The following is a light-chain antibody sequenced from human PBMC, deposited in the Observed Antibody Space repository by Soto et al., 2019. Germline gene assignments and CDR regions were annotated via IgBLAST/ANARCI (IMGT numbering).Light chain of an antibody. J-gene: IGLJ2*01. CDR3: SSYTGSTTLV. CDR1: NSDVGAFEY. CDR2: EVS. Sequence: QSALTQPASVSGSPGQSITISCTGTNSDVGAFEYVSWYQQHPGKAPKILIYEVSNRPSGVSNRFSGSKSGNTASLTISGLQAEDEAYYCCSSYTGSTTLVFGGGTKLTVL. V-gene: IGLV2-14*01.